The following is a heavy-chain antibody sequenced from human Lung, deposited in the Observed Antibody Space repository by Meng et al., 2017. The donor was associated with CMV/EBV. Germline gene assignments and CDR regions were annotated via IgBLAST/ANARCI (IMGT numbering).Heavy chain of an antibody. D-gene: IGHD6-13*01. CDR2: IYTSGCT. CDR1: GGSISSYY. Sequence: QVQLQESGPGLVKPSGXXXXTCTVPGGSISSYYRSWIRQPAGKGLEWIGRIYTSGCTNYNPSLKSRVTMSVDTSKNQFSLKLSSVTAADTAVYYCARAAAAGTDFDYWGQGTLVTVSS. V-gene: IGHV4-4*07. CDR3: ARAAAAGTDFDY. J-gene: IGHJ4*02.